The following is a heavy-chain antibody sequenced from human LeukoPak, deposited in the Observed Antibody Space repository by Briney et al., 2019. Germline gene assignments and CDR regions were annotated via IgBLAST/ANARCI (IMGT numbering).Heavy chain of an antibody. V-gene: IGHV4-34*01. Sequence: SETLSLTCAVYGGSFSGYYWSWIRQPPGKGLEWIGEINHSGSTNYNPSLKSRVTISVDTSKNQFSLKLSSVTAADTAVYYCARRDCSSTSCYLDWFDPWGQGTLVTVSS. CDR1: GGSFSGYY. D-gene: IGHD2-2*01. CDR3: ARRDCSSTSCYLDWFDP. CDR2: INHSGST. J-gene: IGHJ5*02.